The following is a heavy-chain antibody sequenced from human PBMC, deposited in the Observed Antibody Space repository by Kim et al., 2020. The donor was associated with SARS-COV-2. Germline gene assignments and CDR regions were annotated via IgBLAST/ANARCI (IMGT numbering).Heavy chain of an antibody. Sequence: GGSLRLSCAASGFTFSSYGMHWVRQAPGKGLEWVAVIWYDGSNKYYADSVKGRFTISRDNSKNTLYLQMNSLRAEDTAVYYCARGPYSSSWYRLYYYYYGMDVWGQGTTVTVSS. D-gene: IGHD6-13*01. CDR1: GFTFSSYG. CDR3: ARGPYSSSWYRLYYYYYGMDV. J-gene: IGHJ6*02. CDR2: IWYDGSNK. V-gene: IGHV3-33*01.